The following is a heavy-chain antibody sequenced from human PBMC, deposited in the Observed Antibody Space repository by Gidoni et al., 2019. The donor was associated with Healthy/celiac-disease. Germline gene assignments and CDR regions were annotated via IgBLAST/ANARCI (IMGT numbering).Heavy chain of an antibody. Sequence: QVQLVQSGAEVKKPGSSVKVSCKASGGTFSSYAISWVRQAPGQGLEWMGGIIPIFGTANDAQKFQGRVTITADESTSTAYMELSSLRSEDTAVYYCAKGGVAAPYYYYYYGMDVWGQGTTVTVSS. D-gene: IGHD3-3*01. CDR1: GGTFSSYA. CDR2: IIPIFGTA. J-gene: IGHJ6*02. V-gene: IGHV1-69*01. CDR3: AKGGVAAPYYYYYYGMDV.